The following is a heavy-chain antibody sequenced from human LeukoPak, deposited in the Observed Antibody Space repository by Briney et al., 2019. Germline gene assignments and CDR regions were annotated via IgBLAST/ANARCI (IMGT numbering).Heavy chain of an antibody. CDR2: ISAYNGNT. CDR3: ARDFRKSTIFGVVIPFDY. CDR1: GYTFTSYG. D-gene: IGHD3-3*01. Sequence: ASVKVSCKASGYTFTSYGISWVRQAPGQGLEWMGWISAYNGNTNYAQKLQGRVNMTTDTSTSTAYMELRSLRSDDTAVYYCARDFRKSTIFGVVIPFDYWGQGTLVTVSS. V-gene: IGHV1-18*01. J-gene: IGHJ4*02.